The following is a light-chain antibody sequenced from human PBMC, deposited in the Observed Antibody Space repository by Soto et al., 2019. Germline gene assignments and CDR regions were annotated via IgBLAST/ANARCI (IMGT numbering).Light chain of an antibody. Sequence: QSVLTQPPSASGTPGQRVTISCSGSSSNIGTNTVNWYQHLPGSAPKLLIYSSDQRPSGVPDRFSGSKSGTSAALALSGLQPDDEADYYCEAWDGSLNVVLFGGGTKLTVL. CDR3: EAWDGSLNVVL. CDR1: SSNIGTNT. CDR2: SSD. V-gene: IGLV1-44*01. J-gene: IGLJ2*01.